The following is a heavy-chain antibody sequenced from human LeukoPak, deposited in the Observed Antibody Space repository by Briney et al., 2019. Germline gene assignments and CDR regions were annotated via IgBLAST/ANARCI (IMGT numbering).Heavy chain of an antibody. V-gene: IGHV3-21*01. J-gene: IGHJ4*02. D-gene: IGHD5-18*01. CDR3: ARALSYSYGSMDF. CDR1: GFTFSSCS. Sequence: GGSLRLSCADSGFTFSSCSMNWVRQAPGKGLEWVSSISSGSKYIYNADSVKGRFTISRDNAKNSLYLQMNSLRAEDTAVYYCARALSYSYGSMDFWGQGTLVIVSS. CDR2: ISSGSKYI.